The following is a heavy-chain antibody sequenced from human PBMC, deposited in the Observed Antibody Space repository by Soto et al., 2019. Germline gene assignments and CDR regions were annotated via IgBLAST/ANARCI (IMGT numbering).Heavy chain of an antibody. Sequence: SETLSLTCTVSGGSISSYGWRWIRQPPGKGLEWIGYIYYSGSTNYNPSLKSRVTISVDTSKNQFSLKLSSVTAADTAVYYCARDSSGYYYTHYFDYWGQGTLLTVSS. J-gene: IGHJ4*02. CDR1: GGSISSYG. CDR3: ARDSSGYYYTHYFDY. CDR2: IYYSGST. D-gene: IGHD3-22*01. V-gene: IGHV4-59*01.